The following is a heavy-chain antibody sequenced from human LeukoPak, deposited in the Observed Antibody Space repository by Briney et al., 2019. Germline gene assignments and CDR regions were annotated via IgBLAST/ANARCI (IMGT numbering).Heavy chain of an antibody. V-gene: IGHV3-23*01. Sequence: GGSLRLSCAASGFTFSSYAMSWVRQAPGKGLEWVSAISGSGGGTYYADSVKGRFTISRDNSKNTLYLQMNSLRAEDTAVYYCAKGQSIAVAGYGDYWGQGTLVTVSS. CDR2: ISGSGGGT. D-gene: IGHD6-19*01. CDR3: AKGQSIAVAGYGDY. J-gene: IGHJ4*02. CDR1: GFTFSSYA.